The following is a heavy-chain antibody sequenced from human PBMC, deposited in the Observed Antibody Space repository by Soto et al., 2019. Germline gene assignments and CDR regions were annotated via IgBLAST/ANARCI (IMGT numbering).Heavy chain of an antibody. Sequence: GASVKVSCKASGYTFTSYGISWVRQAPGQGLEWMGWIGPYNGNTYYAQKLQGRVTMTADTSTSTAYMELRSLRSDDTAVYYCARDIYWSTTSWFFDPWGQGTLVTVSS. J-gene: IGHJ5*02. CDR2: IGPYNGNT. CDR1: GYTFTSYG. CDR3: ARDIYWSTTSWFFDP. V-gene: IGHV1-18*01. D-gene: IGHD2-2*01.